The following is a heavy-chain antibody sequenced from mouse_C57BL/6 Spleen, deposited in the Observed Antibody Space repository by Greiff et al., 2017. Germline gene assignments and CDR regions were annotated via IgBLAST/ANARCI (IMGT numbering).Heavy chain of an antibody. D-gene: IGHD2-2*01. CDR1: GYTFTDYY. CDR3: ARVPYGYDAETSSWYFDV. V-gene: IGHV1-76*01. CDR2: IYPGSGNT. Sequence: QVQLQQSGAELVRPGASVKLSCKASGYTFTDYYINWVKQRPGQGLEWIARIYPGSGNTYYNEKFKGKATLTAEKSSSTAYMQLSSLTSEDSAVYFCARVPYGYDAETSSWYFDVWGTGTTVTVSS. J-gene: IGHJ1*03.